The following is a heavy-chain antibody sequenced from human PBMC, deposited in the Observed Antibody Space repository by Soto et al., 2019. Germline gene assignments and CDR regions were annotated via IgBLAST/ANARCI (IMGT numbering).Heavy chain of an antibody. J-gene: IGHJ3*02. D-gene: IGHD3-10*01. V-gene: IGHV3-13*04. Sequence: PGGSLRLSCAASGFTFSSYDMHWVRQATGKGLEWVSAIGSAGDTYYPGSVKGRFTISRENAKNSLYLQMNSLRAGDTAVYYCARGITMVRGVIIDAFDIWGQGAMVTVSS. CDR2: IGSAGDT. CDR3: ARGITMVRGVIIDAFDI. CDR1: GFTFSSYD.